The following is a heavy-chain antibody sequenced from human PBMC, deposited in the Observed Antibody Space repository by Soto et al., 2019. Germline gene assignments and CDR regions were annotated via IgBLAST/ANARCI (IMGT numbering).Heavy chain of an antibody. V-gene: IGHV3-33*01. Sequence: QVQLVESGGGVVQPGRSLRLSCAASGFTFSNFGMHWVRQAPGKGLEWVAVIWYDGVNQYYADSVKGRFTVSRDNSKNTLDLQMDNLSVEDTALYYCTRDHIVAGGDWGQGTLVTVSS. CDR3: TRDHIVAGGD. J-gene: IGHJ4*02. D-gene: IGHD5-12*01. CDR2: IWYDGVNQ. CDR1: GFTFSNFG.